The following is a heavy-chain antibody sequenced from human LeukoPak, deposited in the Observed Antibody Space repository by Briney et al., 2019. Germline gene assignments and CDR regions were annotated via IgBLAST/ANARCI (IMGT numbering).Heavy chain of an antibody. Sequence: GASVKVSCKASGYSFTTYYIHWVRQAPGQGLDWVAIINPSDGWTKYAQRFQGRVTLTRDTSTSTVCMELGSLTSEDTAVYYCARDEITTEENDFDYWGQGTLVTVSS. D-gene: IGHD1-1*01. CDR1: GYSFTTYY. V-gene: IGHV1-46*01. CDR2: INPSDGWT. CDR3: ARDEITTEENDFDY. J-gene: IGHJ4*02.